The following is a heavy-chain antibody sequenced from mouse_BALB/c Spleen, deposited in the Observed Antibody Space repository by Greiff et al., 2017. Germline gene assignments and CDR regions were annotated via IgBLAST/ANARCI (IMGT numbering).Heavy chain of an antibody. CDR3: ARQTAAKAMDY. J-gene: IGHJ4*01. V-gene: IGHV5-12-2*01. D-gene: IGHD1-2*01. CDR1: GFTFSSYT. Sequence: DVMLVESGGGLVQPGGSLKLSCAASGFTFSSYTMSWVRQTPEKRLEWVAYISNGGGSTYYPDTVKGRFTISRDNAKNTLYLQMGSLKSEDTAMYCCARQTAAKAMDYWGQGTSVTVSS. CDR2: ISNGGGST.